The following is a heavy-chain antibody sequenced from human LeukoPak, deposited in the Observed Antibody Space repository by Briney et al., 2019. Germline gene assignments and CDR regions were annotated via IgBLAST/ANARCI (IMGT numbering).Heavy chain of an antibody. CDR2: IYTSGST. J-gene: IGHJ4*02. CDR3: GRKDGDN. V-gene: IGHV4-4*07. Sequence: SETLSLSCAVSGSSFTSFHWTWVRQAAGRGLEWIGLIYTSGSTLYNAAIQRRVAMLVDVTKNQPALKLSYGTAAEAATYYCGRKDGDNWGQGTLVTVSS. CDR1: GSSFTSFH.